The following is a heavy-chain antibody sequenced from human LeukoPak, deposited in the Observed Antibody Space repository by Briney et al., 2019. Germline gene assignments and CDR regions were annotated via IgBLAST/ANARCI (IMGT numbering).Heavy chain of an antibody. CDR3: ARSSHYDISTGYSEEDAFDI. CDR1: GFTVSSNY. D-gene: IGHD3-9*01. V-gene: IGHV3-53*01. J-gene: IGHJ3*02. Sequence: PGGSLRLSCAASGFTVSSNYMSWVRQAPGKRLEWVSVIYSGGSTDYADSVKGRFTISRDTSKNTLYLQMNSLRVEDTAVYYCARSSHYDISTGYSEEDAFDIWGQGTMVTVSS. CDR2: IYSGGST.